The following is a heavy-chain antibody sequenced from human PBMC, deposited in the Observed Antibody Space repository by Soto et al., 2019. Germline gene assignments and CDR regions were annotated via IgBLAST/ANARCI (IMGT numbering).Heavy chain of an antibody. CDR2: ISLXSDGT. Sequence: KGCVASVKVSCKTSGYTFSNYGITWVRQAPGQPLEXLGWISLXSDGTNYAQKFQGRVSMTTDTSTTKAYMELRSLRSDDTAVYYCARVVPGAEAWFGPWGQGTLVNVSS. CDR3: ARVVPGAEAWFGP. V-gene: IGHV1-18*01. CDR1: GYTFSNYG. J-gene: IGHJ5*02. D-gene: IGHD2-2*01.